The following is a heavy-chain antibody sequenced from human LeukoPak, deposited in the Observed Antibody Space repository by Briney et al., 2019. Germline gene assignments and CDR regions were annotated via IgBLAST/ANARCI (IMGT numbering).Heavy chain of an antibody. CDR1: GGSISSHY. J-gene: IGHJ4*02. Sequence: PSETLSLTCSVSGGSISSHYWSWIRQPPGKGLEWIAYMFGSGGTKHNPSLRSRVILSRDTSKNQFSLNLISVTAADTAVYYCARLPPYYSDGWGYFDHWGQGNLVTVSS. CDR3: ARLPPYYSDGWGYFDH. CDR2: MFGSGGT. V-gene: IGHV4-59*08. D-gene: IGHD2-15*01.